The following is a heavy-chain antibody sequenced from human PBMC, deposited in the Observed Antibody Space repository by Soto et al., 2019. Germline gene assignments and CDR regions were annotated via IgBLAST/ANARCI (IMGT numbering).Heavy chain of an antibody. J-gene: IGHJ6*02. CDR3: ARAGCDGGSCYTLVGLRYGMDV. CDR2: ISYDGNNK. CDR1: GFTFSSYA. D-gene: IGHD2-15*01. V-gene: IGHV3-30-3*01. Sequence: QVQLVESGGGVVQPGRSLRLSCAASGFTFSSYAMYWVRQAPGKGLEWVAVISYDGNNKYYADSVKGRFTISRDNSKNALDLQMTSLRAEETAVYYCARAGCDGGSCYTLVGLRYGMDVWGQGTTVTVSS.